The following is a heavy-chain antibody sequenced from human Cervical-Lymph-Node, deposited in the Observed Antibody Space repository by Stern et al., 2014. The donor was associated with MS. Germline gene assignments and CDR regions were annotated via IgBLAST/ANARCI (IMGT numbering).Heavy chain of an antibody. CDR3: AKDTRYSSGWHGMDV. CDR1: GFTFSFYG. D-gene: IGHD6-19*01. Sequence: EQLVESGGGVVQPGRSLRLSCAASGFTFSFYGIHWVRQAPGKGLEWVAVISNDGNNKYYGDSVKGRFTISRDNSENTLYLQMNSLRAEDTAVYYCAKDTRYSSGWHGMDVWGQGTTVTVTS. V-gene: IGHV3-30*18. CDR2: ISNDGNNK. J-gene: IGHJ6*02.